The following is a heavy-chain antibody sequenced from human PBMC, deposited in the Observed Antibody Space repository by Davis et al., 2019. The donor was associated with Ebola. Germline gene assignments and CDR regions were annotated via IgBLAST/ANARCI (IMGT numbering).Heavy chain of an antibody. CDR1: GLTFSSYG. V-gene: IGHV3-33*01. D-gene: IGHD2-21*02. CDR2: IWYDGSNK. Sequence: GGSLRLSCAASGLTFSSYGMHWVRQAPGKGLEWVAVIWYDGSNKYYEDSVKGRFTISRDNSKNTLYLQMNSLRAEDTAVYYCARAGGSTTLTAPSMDVWGQGTTVTVSS. CDR3: ARAGGSTTLTAPSMDV. J-gene: IGHJ6*02.